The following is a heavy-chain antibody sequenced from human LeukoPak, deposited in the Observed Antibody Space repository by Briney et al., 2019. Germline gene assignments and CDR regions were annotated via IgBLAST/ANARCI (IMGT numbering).Heavy chain of an antibody. CDR3: AKDSPYGGSFYYIDY. J-gene: IGHJ4*02. CDR1: GFTLSSYA. Sequence: PGGSLRLPCAVSGFTLSSYAMSWVRQAPGKGLEWVSGISGSGANIYYADSVKGRFTISRDNFKNTLYLQMNSLRAEDTAVYYCAKDSPYGGSFYYIDYWGQGTLVTVSS. D-gene: IGHD2/OR15-2a*01. V-gene: IGHV3-23*01. CDR2: ISGSGANI.